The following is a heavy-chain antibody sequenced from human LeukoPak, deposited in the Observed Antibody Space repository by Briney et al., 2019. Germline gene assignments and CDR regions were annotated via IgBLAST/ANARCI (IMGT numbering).Heavy chain of an antibody. J-gene: IGHJ6*02. CDR2: ISYDGTNK. CDR1: GFTFSSYA. V-gene: IGHV3-30-3*01. D-gene: IGHD6-13*01. CDR3: ARVSSSSWFPLYYYYGMDV. Sequence: GGSLRLSCAASGFTFSSYAMHWVRQAPGKGLEWVAVISYDGTNKYYADSVKGRFTISRDNSKNTLYLQMNSLRAEDTAVYYCARVSSSSWFPLYYYYGMDVWGQGTTVTVSS.